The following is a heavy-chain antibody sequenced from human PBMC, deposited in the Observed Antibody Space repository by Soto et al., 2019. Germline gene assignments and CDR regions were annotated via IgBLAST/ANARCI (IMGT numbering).Heavy chain of an antibody. D-gene: IGHD1-1*01. CDR1: DKPISKDNW. CDR3: ASAGVWNLDS. V-gene: IGHV4-4*02. J-gene: IGHJ4*02. CDR2: VHHTKSA. Sequence: SETLSLTSVVSDKPISKDNWWNWVRQPPGQGLEWIGEVHHTKSASYNTAPRSRAAVSADRFLRNIFLEVHSCGAADTAVYYCASAGVWNLDSWGQGTPVTVSS.